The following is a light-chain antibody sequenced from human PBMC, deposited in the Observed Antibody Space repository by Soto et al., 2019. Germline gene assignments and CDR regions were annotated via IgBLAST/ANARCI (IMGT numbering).Light chain of an antibody. CDR2: DAS. V-gene: IGKV3-11*01. CDR3: QQRRNWVS. J-gene: IGKJ4*01. CDR1: QSVSSY. Sequence: EIVLTQSPATLSLSPGERATLSCRASQSVSSYLAWYQQKPGQAPRLLIHDASNRATGIPARFSGSGSGTDFTLTISSLEPEDFAVYYCQQRRNWVSFGGGTKVEIK.